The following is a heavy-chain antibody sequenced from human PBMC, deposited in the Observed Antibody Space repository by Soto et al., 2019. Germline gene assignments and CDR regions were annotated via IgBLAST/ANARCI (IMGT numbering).Heavy chain of an antibody. CDR2: IYYSGST. D-gene: IGHD3-10*01. CDR3: ASERFGDLGGYYYGMDV. CDR1: GDSISSSSYY. V-gene: IGHV4-39*01. Sequence: SETLSLTCTVSGDSISSSSYYWGWIRQPPGKGLEWIGSIYYSGSTYYNPSLKSRVTISVDTSKNQFSLKLSSVTAADTAVYYCASERFGDLGGYYYGMDVWGQGTTVTVSS. J-gene: IGHJ6*02.